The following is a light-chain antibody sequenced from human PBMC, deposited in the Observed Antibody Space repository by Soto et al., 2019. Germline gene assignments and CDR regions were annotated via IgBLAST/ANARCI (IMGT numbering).Light chain of an antibody. Sequence: EIVLTQSPATLSLSPGERATLSCRASESLYTYLAWFQQKPGQAPRRLIFDTSRRATGVPARFSGSGAGTDYTLTISSLEPEDFAVYYCQQYNDWPPAFGGGTKVDIK. CDR2: DTS. CDR3: QQYNDWPPA. V-gene: IGKV3-11*01. CDR1: ESLYTY. J-gene: IGKJ4*01.